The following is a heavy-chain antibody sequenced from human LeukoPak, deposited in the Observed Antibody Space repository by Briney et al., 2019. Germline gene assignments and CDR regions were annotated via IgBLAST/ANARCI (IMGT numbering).Heavy chain of an antibody. V-gene: IGHV3-7*03. CDR1: GFTFSSYG. J-gene: IGHJ4*02. Sequence: GGSLRLSCAASGFTFSSYGMHWVRQAPGKGLEWVANIKEDGSEKKYVDSVKGRFTISRDNAENAVHLEMNSLRAEDTAVYYCARMYLFESSGYRPSDYWGQGTLVTVSS. CDR3: ARMYLFESSGYRPSDY. D-gene: IGHD3-22*01. CDR2: IKEDGSEK.